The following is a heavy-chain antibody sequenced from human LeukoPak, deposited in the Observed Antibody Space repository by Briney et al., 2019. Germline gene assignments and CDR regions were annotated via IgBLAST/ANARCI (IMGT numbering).Heavy chain of an antibody. CDR2: IYYSGSN. V-gene: IGHV4-59*01. CDR3: ARELLSGDFDY. CDR1: GGSISSYY. J-gene: IGHJ4*02. Sequence: PSETLSLTCTVSGGSISSYYWRWIRQPPGKGLEWIGYIYYSGSNNYNPSLKSRVTISVDTSKNQFSLKLSSVTAADTAVYYCARELLSGDFDYWGQGTLVTVSS.